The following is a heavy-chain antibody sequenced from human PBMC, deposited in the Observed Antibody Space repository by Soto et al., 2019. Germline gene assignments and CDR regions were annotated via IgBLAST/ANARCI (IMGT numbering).Heavy chain of an antibody. V-gene: IGHV4-59*01. J-gene: IGHJ4*02. CDR2: ISYIGST. CDR3: ARGYCSGVICYLYYFDY. Sequence: QVQLQESGPGLVKPSETLSLNCTVSGDSINNYYWNWIRQPPGKGLEWIGYISYIGSTNYNPSLESRVTISVDTSKNQFSLRLSSVTAADTAVYFCARGYCSGVICYLYYFDYWGQGTPVTVSS. D-gene: IGHD2-15*01. CDR1: GDSINNYY.